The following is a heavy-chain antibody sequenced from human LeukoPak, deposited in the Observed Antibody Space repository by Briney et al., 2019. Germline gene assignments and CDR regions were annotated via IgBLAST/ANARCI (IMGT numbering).Heavy chain of an antibody. CDR3: AKPRGLDCCDSSVILDY. J-gene: IGHJ4*02. CDR1: GFTFSSYN. CDR2: TSYDGSKK. D-gene: IGHD3-22*01. V-gene: IGHV3-30*18. Sequence: GGSLRLSCSASGFTFSSYNMQWVRQAPPKGLEWVAGTSYDGSKKFYADSVKGRFTISRDNSQNNLFLQMNSLRAEDTAVYYCAKPRGLDCCDSSVILDYWGQGTLVTVSS.